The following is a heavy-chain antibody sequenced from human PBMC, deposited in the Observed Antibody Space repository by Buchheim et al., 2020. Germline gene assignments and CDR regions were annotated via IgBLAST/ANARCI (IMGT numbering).Heavy chain of an antibody. CDR2: ISGSGGST. CDR3: AKDHTYYDFWSGYYIVGPFDY. Sequence: EVQLLESGGGLVQPGGSLRLSCAASGFTFSSYAMSWVRQAPGKGLEWVSAISGSGGSTYYADSVKGRFTISRDNSKNTRYLQMNSLRAEDTAVYYCAKDHTYYDFWSGYYIVGPFDYWGQGTL. V-gene: IGHV3-23*01. D-gene: IGHD3-3*01. J-gene: IGHJ4*02. CDR1: GFTFSSYA.